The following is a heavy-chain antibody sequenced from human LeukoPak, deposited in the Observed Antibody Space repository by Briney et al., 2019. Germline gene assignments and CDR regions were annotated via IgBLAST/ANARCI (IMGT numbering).Heavy chain of an antibody. CDR3: ARETSLAGFASGLGFNY. CDR1: GGSISNYY. D-gene: IGHD6-19*01. Sequence: PSETLSLTCTVSGGSISNYYWSWIRQPPGKGLEWIGRIYTSGSTNYNPSLKSRVTMSVDTSKNQFSLKLSSVTAADTATYYCARETSLAGFASGLGFNYWGQGILVSVSS. J-gene: IGHJ4*02. V-gene: IGHV4-4*07. CDR2: IYTSGST.